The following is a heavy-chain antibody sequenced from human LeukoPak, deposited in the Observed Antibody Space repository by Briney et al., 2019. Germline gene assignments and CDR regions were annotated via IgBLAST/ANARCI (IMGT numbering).Heavy chain of an antibody. CDR3: TREWGTAADY. J-gene: IGHJ4*02. CDR1: GFTFSSYA. D-gene: IGHD6-13*01. Sequence: PGGSLRLSCAASGFTFSSYAMSWVRQAPGKGLEWVAVMSYDGNNNYYADSVKGRFTLSRVSSKNTLYLQMDSLRPEDTAVYYCTREWGTAADYWGQGTLVTVSS. V-gene: IGHV3-30-3*01. CDR2: MSYDGNNN.